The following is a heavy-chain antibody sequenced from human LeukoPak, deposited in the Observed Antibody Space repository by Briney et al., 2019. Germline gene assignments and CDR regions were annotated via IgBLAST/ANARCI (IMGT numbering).Heavy chain of an antibody. J-gene: IGHJ6*02. Sequence: PGGSLRLSCAASGFTFSSYAMSWVRQAPGKGLEWVSAISGSGGSTYYADSVKGRFTISRDNSKNTLYLQMNSLRAEDTAVYYCAREGFLEWLSLYYYYYGMDVWGQGTTVTVSS. V-gene: IGHV3-23*01. D-gene: IGHD3-3*01. CDR1: GFTFSSYA. CDR2: ISGSGGST. CDR3: AREGFLEWLSLYYYYYGMDV.